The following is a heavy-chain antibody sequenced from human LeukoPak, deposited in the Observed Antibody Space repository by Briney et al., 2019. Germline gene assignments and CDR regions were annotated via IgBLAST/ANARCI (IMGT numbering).Heavy chain of an antibody. V-gene: IGHV1-18*01. CDR3: ARDVDYGDANHYYYGMDV. J-gene: IGHJ6*02. CDR2: ISAYNGNT. Sequence: ASVKVSCKASGYTFTSYGISWVRQAPGQGLEWMGWISAYNGNTNYAQNLQGRVTMTTDTSTSTAYMELRSLRSDDTAVYYCARDVDYGDANHYYYGMDVWGQGTTVTVSS. CDR1: GYTFTSYG. D-gene: IGHD4-17*01.